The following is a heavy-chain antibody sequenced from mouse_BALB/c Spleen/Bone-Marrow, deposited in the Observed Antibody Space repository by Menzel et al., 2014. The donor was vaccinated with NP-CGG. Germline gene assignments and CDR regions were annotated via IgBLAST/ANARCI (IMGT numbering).Heavy chain of an antibody. CDR2: ISYSGST. Sequence: EVQLQQSGPRLVKPSQTLSLTCSVTGDSITSGYWNWIRKFPGNKLEYMGYISYSGSTYYNPSLKSRISITRDTSKNQYYPQLNSVTTEDTATYYCARGRAMGFAYWGQGTLVTVSA. D-gene: IGHD1-1*02. J-gene: IGHJ3*01. CDR1: GDSITSGY. CDR3: ARGRAMGFAY. V-gene: IGHV3-8*02.